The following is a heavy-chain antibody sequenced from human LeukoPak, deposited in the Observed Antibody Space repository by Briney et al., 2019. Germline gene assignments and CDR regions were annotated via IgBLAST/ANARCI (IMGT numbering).Heavy chain of an antibody. D-gene: IGHD3-22*01. J-gene: IGHJ4*02. V-gene: IGHV3-9*01. CDR2: ISWNSGSI. CDR3: AKSVDYDSSGYYLAYYFDY. Sequence: GGSLRLSCAASGFTVSSNYMSWVRQAPGKGLEWVSGISWNSGSIGYADSVKGRFTISRDNAKNSLYLQMNSLRAEDTALYYCAKSVDYDSSGYYLAYYFDYWGQGTLVTVSS. CDR1: GFTVSSNY.